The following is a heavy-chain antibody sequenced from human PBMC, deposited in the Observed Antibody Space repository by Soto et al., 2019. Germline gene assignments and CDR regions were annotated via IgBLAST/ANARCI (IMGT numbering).Heavy chain of an antibody. D-gene: IGHD5-12*01. CDR2: TYYRSKWYN. J-gene: IGHJ4*02. CDR1: GGSISSYY. V-gene: IGHV6-1*01. CDR3: ARATGKTFRLFDY. Sequence: PSETLSLTCTVSGGSISSYYWNWIRQSPSRGLEWLGRTYYRSKWYNDYAVSVKSRITINPVTSKNQFSLQLNSVTPEDTAVYYCARATGKTFRLFDYWGQGTLVTVSS.